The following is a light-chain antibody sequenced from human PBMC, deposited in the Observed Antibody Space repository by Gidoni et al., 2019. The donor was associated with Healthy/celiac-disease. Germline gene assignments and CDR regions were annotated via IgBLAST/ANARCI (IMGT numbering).Light chain of an antibody. J-gene: IGKJ5*01. CDR2: AAS. CDR3: QQRNSYPIT. CDR1: QGISSY. V-gene: IGKV1-9*01. Sequence: DIQLTQSPSFLSASVGDRVTITCRASQGISSYLAWYQQQPVKAPKLLIYAASTLQSGVPSRFSGSGSGTEFTLTISSLQPEDFATYYCQQRNSYPITFGQGTRLEIK.